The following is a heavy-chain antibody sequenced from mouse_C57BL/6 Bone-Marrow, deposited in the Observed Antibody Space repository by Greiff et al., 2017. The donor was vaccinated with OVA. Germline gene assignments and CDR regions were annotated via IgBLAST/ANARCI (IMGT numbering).Heavy chain of an antibody. CDR1: GYTFTSYG. Sequence: QVQLQQSGAELARPGASVKLSCKASGYTFTSYGISWVKQRTGQGLEWIGEIYPRSGNTYYNEKFKGKATLTADKASSTAYMELRSLTSEDSAVYFCARSDYYGSSWFAYWGQGTLVTVSA. J-gene: IGHJ3*01. CDR2: IYPRSGNT. V-gene: IGHV1-81*01. CDR3: ARSDYYGSSWFAY. D-gene: IGHD1-1*01.